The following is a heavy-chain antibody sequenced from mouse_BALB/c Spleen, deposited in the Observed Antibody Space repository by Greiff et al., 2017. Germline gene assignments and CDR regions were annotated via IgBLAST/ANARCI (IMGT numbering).Heavy chain of an antibody. CDR2: INSNGGST. CDR3: ARGDYGSPFDY. V-gene: IGHV5-6-3*01. CDR1: GFTFSSYG. J-gene: IGHJ2*01. D-gene: IGHD1-1*01. Sequence: DVQLQESGGGLVQPGGSLKLSCAASGFTFSSYGMSWVRQTPDKRLELVATINSNGGSTYYPDSVKGRFTISRDNAKNTLYLQMSSLKSEDTAMYYCARGDYGSPFDYWGQGTTLTVSS.